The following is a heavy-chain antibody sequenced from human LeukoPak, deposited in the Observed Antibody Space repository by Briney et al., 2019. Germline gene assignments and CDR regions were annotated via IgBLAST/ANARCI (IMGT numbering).Heavy chain of an antibody. CDR2: ISTDGGRT. V-gene: IGHV3-30*03. J-gene: IGHJ6*02. CDR1: GSIFRRKA. D-gene: IGHD1-14*01. Sequence: GGPLRLSCEAPGSIFRRKAMNWAGKPQGKGLGWGPLISTDGGRTYYAESLKGRFTISRDNSKNTLNLQMNSLRAEDTAVYYCATDASRITHHAMDVWGQGTTVTVSS. CDR3: ATDASRITHHAMDV.